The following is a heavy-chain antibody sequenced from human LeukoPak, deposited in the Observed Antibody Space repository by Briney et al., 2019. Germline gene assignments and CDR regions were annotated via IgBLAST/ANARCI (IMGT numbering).Heavy chain of an antibody. CDR3: ARGPHPPCGGDCYYDF. J-gene: IGHJ4*02. D-gene: IGHD2-21*02. Sequence: ASVKVSCKTSGYTFTSYDINWVRQATGQGPEWMGGMNPNSGNTGYAQKFQGRVTMTRNTSISTAYVELSSLRSEDTALYYCARGPHPPCGGDCYYDFWGQGTLVTVSS. V-gene: IGHV1-8*01. CDR2: MNPNSGNT. CDR1: GYTFTSYD.